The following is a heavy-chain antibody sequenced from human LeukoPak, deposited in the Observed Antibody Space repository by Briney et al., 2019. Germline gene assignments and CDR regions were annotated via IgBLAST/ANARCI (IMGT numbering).Heavy chain of an antibody. CDR3: AKPRCSGGSCYSRNDYFDY. Sequence: GRSLRLSCAASGFTLSGYGIHWVRQAPGKGLEWVAVISYDGSNKYYADSVKGRFIISRDNSKSTLYLQMNSLRAEDTAVYYCAKPRCSGGSCYSRNDYFDYWGQGTLVTVSS. V-gene: IGHV3-30*18. CDR1: GFTLSGYG. D-gene: IGHD2-15*01. J-gene: IGHJ4*02. CDR2: ISYDGSNK.